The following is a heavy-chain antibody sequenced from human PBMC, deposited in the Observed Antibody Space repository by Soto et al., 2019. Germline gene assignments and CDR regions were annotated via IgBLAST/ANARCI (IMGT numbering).Heavy chain of an antibody. D-gene: IGHD3-3*01. Sequence: AAVKVSCKASGYTFSSYDINWVRQATGQELEWMGWMNPNSGNTGYAQKFQGRVTMTRNTSISTAYMELSSLRSEDTAVYYCARRETYYDFWSGYFGPSGMDVWGQGTTVTVSS. CDR3: ARRETYYDFWSGYFGPSGMDV. V-gene: IGHV1-8*01. CDR2: MNPNSGNT. J-gene: IGHJ6*02. CDR1: GYTFSSYD.